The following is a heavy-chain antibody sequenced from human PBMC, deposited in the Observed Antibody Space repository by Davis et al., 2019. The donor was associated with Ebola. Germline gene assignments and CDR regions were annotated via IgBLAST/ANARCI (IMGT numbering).Heavy chain of an antibody. CDR1: GFTFSGSA. V-gene: IGHV3-73*01. J-gene: IGHJ6*02. CDR3: TTRVVVAGTRDGMDV. D-gene: IGHD2-15*01. Sequence: PGGSLRLSCAASGFTFSGSAMHWVRQASGKGLEWVGRIRSKANSYATAYAASVKGRFTISRDDSKNTAYLQMNSLKTEDTAVYYCTTRVVVAGTRDGMDVWGQGTTVTVSS. CDR2: IRSKANSYAT.